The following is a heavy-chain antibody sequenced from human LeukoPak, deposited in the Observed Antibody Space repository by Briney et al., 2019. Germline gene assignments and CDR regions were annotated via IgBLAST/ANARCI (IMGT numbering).Heavy chain of an antibody. CDR1: GFTFSDFY. CDR3: ARGHTYGII. CDR2: ISPNGTSM. D-gene: IGHD5-18*01. V-gene: IGHV3-11*01. Sequence: GGSLRLSCAASGFTFSDFYMSWLRQTPGKGLEWVSYISPNGTSMDYADSVKGRFTISRDNAKDSLYLQMNNLGAEDTAVYYCARGHTYGIIWGQGTLVTVSS. J-gene: IGHJ4*02.